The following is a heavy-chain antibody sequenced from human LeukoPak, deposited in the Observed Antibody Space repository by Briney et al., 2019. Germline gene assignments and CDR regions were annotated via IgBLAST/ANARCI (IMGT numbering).Heavy chain of an antibody. D-gene: IGHD3-10*01. J-gene: IGHJ5*02. Sequence: GGSLRLSCAASGFTFSSYWMSWVRQAPGKGLEWVANIKQDGSEKYYVDSVKGRFTISRDNAKNSLYLQMNSLRAEDTAVYYCARNAGGYGDWFDPWGQGTLVTVFS. CDR2: IKQDGSEK. CDR3: ARNAGGYGDWFDP. CDR1: GFTFSSYW. V-gene: IGHV3-7*01.